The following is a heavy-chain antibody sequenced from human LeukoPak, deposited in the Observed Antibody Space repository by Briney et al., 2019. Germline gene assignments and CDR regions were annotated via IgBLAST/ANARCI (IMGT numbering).Heavy chain of an antibody. J-gene: IGHJ6*02. D-gene: IGHD1-26*01. CDR1: GGSISSSSYY. CDR3: ARDPGGGSYYYYGMDV. CDR2: IYYSGST. V-gene: IGHV4-39*07. Sequence: SETLSLTCTVSGGSISSSSYYWGWIRQPPGKGLEWIGSIYYSGSTYYNPSLKSRVTISVDTSKNQFSLKLSSVTAADTAVYYCARDPGGGSYYYYGMDVWSQGTTVTVSS.